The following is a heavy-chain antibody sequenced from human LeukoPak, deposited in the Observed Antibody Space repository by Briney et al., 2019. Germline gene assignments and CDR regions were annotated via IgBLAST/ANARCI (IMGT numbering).Heavy chain of an antibody. CDR1: GGSFSGYY. V-gene: IGHV4-34*01. CDR2: IYHSGST. Sequence: SETLSLTCAVYGGSFSGYYWSWIRQPPGKGLEWIGSIYHSGSTYYNPSLKSRVTISVDTSKNQFSLKLSSVTAADTAVYYCARGDMITFGGSIGDYWGQGTLVTVSS. D-gene: IGHD3-16*01. CDR3: ARGDMITFGGSIGDY. J-gene: IGHJ4*02.